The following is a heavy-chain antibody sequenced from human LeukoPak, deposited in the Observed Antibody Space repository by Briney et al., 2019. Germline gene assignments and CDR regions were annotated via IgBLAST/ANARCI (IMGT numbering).Heavy chain of an antibody. CDR2: IGTSGDT. D-gene: IGHD3-22*01. CDR1: GLTFSNSP. J-gene: IGHJ4*02. Sequence: GGSLRLSCAAAGLTFSNSPMNWVRQAPGKGLEWVSTIGTSGDTYYADSVKGRFTISRDISKNTVYLQMTSLRAEDTALYYCARKTVGNYPYDYWGQGTLVTVSP. CDR3: ARKTVGNYPYDY. V-gene: IGHV3-23*01.